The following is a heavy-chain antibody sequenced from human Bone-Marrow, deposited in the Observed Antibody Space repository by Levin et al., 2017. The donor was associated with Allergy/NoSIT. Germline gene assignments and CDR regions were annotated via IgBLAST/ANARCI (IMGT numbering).Heavy chain of an antibody. CDR1: GFTFSSYS. J-gene: IGHJ4*02. Sequence: GESLKISCAASGFTFSSYSMNWVRQAPGKGLEWVSCISSSSSYIYYADSVKGRFTISRDNAKNSLHLQMNSLRAEDTAVYYCARSTGSSGSSFESWGQGILVTVSS. CDR3: ARSTGSSGSSFES. CDR2: ISSSSSYI. D-gene: IGHD6-13*01. V-gene: IGHV3-21*01.